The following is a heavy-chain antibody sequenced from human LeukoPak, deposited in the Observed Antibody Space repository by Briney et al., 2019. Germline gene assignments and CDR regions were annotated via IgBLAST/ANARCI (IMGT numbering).Heavy chain of an antibody. CDR3: AKDLGMGGGSCFHH. CDR1: GFTFSSYA. CDR2: ISGSGGNT. Sequence: GGSLRLSCAASGFTFSSYAMSWVRQAPGKGLEWVSAISGSGGNTFYAGSVKGRFTISRDNSRNTLYLQMNSLRVEDTAVYYCAKDLGMGGGSCFHHWGQGILVTVSS. D-gene: IGHD2-15*01. V-gene: IGHV3-23*01. J-gene: IGHJ5*02.